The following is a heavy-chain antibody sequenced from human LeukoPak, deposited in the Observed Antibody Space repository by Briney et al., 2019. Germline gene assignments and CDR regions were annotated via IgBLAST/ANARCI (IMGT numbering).Heavy chain of an antibody. J-gene: IGHJ4*02. Sequence: PGGSLRLSCAASGFTFSSYGMHWVRQAPGKGLEWVAVIWYDGSNKYYADSVKGRFTISRDNSKNTLYLQMNSLRAEDTAVYYCARGLDYESSGYFGYWGQGTLVTVSS. CDR2: IWYDGSNK. D-gene: IGHD3-22*01. CDR3: ARGLDYESSGYFGY. V-gene: IGHV3-33*01. CDR1: GFTFSSYG.